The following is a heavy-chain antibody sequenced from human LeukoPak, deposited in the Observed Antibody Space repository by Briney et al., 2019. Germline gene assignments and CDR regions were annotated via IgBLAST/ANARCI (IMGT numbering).Heavy chain of an antibody. CDR3: AKDRSFYGAPWYLDI. CDR2: ISGSTGNL. D-gene: IGHD4-17*01. V-gene: IGHV3-23*01. Sequence: PGGSLRLSCAVSGFTFNSYAMSWVRQAPGKGLEWVSGISGSTGNLYYEDSVRGRFTISRDNSKSTLYLQMNSLRPEDTATYYCAKDRSFYGAPWYLDIWGRGTLVTVSP. CDR1: GFTFNSYA. J-gene: IGHJ2*01.